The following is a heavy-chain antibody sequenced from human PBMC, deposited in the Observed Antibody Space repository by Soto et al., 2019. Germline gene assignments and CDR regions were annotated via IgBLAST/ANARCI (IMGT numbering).Heavy chain of an antibody. D-gene: IGHD3-22*01. CDR3: ARLPKNTYYYDSSGYPFDY. V-gene: IGHV4-61*08. CDR1: GGSISSGGYY. J-gene: IGHJ4*02. CDR2: IYYSGST. Sequence: PSETLSLTCTVSGGSISSGGYYWSWIRQHPGKGLEWIGYIYYSGSTYYNPSLKSRVTISVDTSKNQFSLKLSSVTAADTAVYYCARLPKNTYYYDSSGYPFDYWGQGTLVTVSS.